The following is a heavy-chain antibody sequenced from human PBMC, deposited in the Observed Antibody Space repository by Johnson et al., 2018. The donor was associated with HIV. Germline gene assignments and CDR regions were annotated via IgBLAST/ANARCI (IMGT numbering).Heavy chain of an antibody. CDR2: IRYDGNNK. J-gene: IGHJ3*02. D-gene: IGHD2-2*01. CDR1: GFTFSSYA. CDR3: VREGFVGLPAAMRVFAFDI. Sequence: QVQLVESGGGVVQPGGSLRLSCVASGFTFSSYAMHWVRQAPGKGLEWVTFIRYDGNNKYYVDSVKGRFTVSRENAKNTVYLQMNSLRAEDTATYYCVREGFVGLPAAMRVFAFDIWGQGTMVTVSS. V-gene: IGHV3-30*02.